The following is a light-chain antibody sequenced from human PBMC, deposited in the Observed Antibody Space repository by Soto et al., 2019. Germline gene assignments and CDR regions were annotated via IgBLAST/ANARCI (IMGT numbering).Light chain of an antibody. CDR1: QSIALS. CDR3: LQDYNYPWT. Sequence: IQMTQSPSSLSASVGDTVTMTCRASQSIALSVNWYQQKPGKAPKLLIYVASSLQSGVPSRFSGSGSGTDFTLTISSLQPEDFATYYCLQDYNYPWTFGQGTKVEIK. CDR2: VAS. J-gene: IGKJ1*01. V-gene: IGKV1-6*01.